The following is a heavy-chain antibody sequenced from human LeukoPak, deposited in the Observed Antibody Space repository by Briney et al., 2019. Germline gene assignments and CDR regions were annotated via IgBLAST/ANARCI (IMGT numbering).Heavy chain of an antibody. CDR1: GFTFSSYE. Sequence: GGSLRLSCAASGFTFSSYEMNWVRQAPGKGLEWGSYISSSGSTIYYAESVKGRFTISRDNAKNSLYLQMKSLRVEDTAVYYCARDKPELDYWGQGTLVTVSS. CDR2: ISSSGSTI. CDR3: ARDKPELDY. J-gene: IGHJ4*02. V-gene: IGHV3-48*03.